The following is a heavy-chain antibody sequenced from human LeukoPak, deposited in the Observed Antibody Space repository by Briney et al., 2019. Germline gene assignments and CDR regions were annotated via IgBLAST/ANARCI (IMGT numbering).Heavy chain of an antibody. V-gene: IGHV3-15*01. Sequence: PGGSLRLSCGVSGFTFSNAWMSWVRQAPGKGLEWVGRVKSKTDGGTTDYGAPVKGRFTISRDGSKDTPYLQMNNLKSEDTAVYYCTTERRESSGWYNWCFDYWGQGTLVTVSS. D-gene: IGHD6-19*01. J-gene: IGHJ4*02. CDR1: GFTFSNAW. CDR3: TTERRESSGWYNWCFDY. CDR2: VKSKTDGGTT.